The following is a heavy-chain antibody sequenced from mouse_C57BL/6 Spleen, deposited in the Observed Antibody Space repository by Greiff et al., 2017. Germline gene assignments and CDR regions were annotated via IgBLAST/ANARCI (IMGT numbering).Heavy chain of an antibody. CDR3: ARIYYGSSLDY. CDR2: IYPGDGDT. V-gene: IGHV1-82*01. CDR1: GYAFSSSW. D-gene: IGHD1-1*01. J-gene: IGHJ2*01. Sequence: VKLQESGPELVKPGASVKISCKASGYAFSSSWMNWVKQRPGKGLEWIGRIYPGDGDTNYNGKFKGKATLTADKSSSTAYMQLSSLTSEDSAVYFCARIYYGSSLDYWGQGTTLTVSS.